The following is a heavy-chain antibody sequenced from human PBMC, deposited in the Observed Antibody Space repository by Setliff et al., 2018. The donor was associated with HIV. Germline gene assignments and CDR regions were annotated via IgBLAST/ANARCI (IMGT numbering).Heavy chain of an antibody. CDR1: GYSISSGYY. V-gene: IGHV4-38-2*01. D-gene: IGHD3-16*01. CDR2: IYHSGST. CDR3: ARGDPFTDFDS. J-gene: IGHJ4*02. Sequence: SETLSLTCAVSGYSISSGYYWGWIRQPPGKGLEWIGSIYHSGSTYDSPSLKSRVTISVDTSKNQFSLKLNSVTAADTAVYYCARGDPFTDFDSWGQGTLVTVSS.